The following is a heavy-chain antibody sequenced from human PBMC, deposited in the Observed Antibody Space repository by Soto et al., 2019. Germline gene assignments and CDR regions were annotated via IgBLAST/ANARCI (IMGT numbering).Heavy chain of an antibody. CDR1: GASITSSY. D-gene: IGHD5-12*01. Sequence: SETLSLTCTVSGASITSSYWSWIRQSPGKGLEWIAYVYHTGATNYNPSLKSRVTISLDTSKSQFSLNLSSLTTADTAVYFCARGGNRYSNVASGVGGFDYWGQGSLVTVS. J-gene: IGHJ4*02. CDR3: ARGGNRYSNVASGVGGFDY. CDR2: VYHTGAT. V-gene: IGHV4-59*01.